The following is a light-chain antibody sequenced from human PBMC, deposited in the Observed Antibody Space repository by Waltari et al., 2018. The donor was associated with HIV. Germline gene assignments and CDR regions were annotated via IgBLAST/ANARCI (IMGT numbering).Light chain of an antibody. CDR2: VGTGGMVG. V-gene: IGLV9-49*01. CDR3: GADHGSGSNFNWV. J-gene: IGLJ3*02. Sequence: QPVLTQPPSASASLGASVTLTCTLSSGYSNYKVDWYQQRPGKGPRFVMRVGTGGMVGYKGDGIPDPFSVLGSGLNRFLTIKNIQEEDEADYHCGADHGSGSNFNWVFGGGTKLTVL. CDR1: SGYSNYK.